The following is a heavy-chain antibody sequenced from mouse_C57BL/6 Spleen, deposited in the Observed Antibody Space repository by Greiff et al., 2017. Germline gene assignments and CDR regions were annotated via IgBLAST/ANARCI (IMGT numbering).Heavy chain of an antibody. V-gene: IGHV1-18*01. CDR3: ARRKGYSNYGYAMDY. CDR1: GYTFTDYN. Sequence: VQLQQSGPELVKPGASVKIPCKASGYTFTDYNMDWVKQSHGKSLEWIGDINPNNGGTIYNQKFKGKATLTVDKSSSKSYMELRSLTSEDTAVYYCARRKGYSNYGYAMDYWGQGTSVTVSS. J-gene: IGHJ4*01. D-gene: IGHD2-5*01. CDR2: INPNNGGT.